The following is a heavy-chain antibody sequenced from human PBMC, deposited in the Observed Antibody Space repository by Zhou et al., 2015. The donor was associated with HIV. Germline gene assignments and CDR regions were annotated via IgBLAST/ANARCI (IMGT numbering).Heavy chain of an antibody. V-gene: IGHV3-30*18. D-gene: IGHD2-8*01. CDR1: GFTFSSYA. CDR2: ISYDGRNK. Sequence: QVQLVESGGGVVQPGRSLRLSCAASGFTFSSYAMHWVRQAPGKGLEWVAVISYDGRNKYYADSVQGRFTIFRDNSKNTLYLQMNSLRAEDTAVYFCAKDRTNWGISSDYWGPGTLVTVSS. CDR3: AKDRTNWGISSDY. J-gene: IGHJ4*02.